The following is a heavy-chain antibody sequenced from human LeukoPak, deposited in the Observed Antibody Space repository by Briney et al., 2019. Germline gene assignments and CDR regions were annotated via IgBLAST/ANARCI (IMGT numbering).Heavy chain of an antibody. D-gene: IGHD3-16*02. CDR1: GFTFSNAW. Sequence: PGGSLRLSCAASGFTFSNAWMSWVRQAPGKGLEWVGRIKSKTDGGTTDYAAPVKGRFTISRDDSKNKLYLQMNSLKTEDTAVYYCTTDSYDYVWGSYRPPSSWGQGTLVTVSS. J-gene: IGHJ4*02. V-gene: IGHV3-15*01. CDR3: TTDSYDYVWGSYRPPSS. CDR2: IKSKTDGGTT.